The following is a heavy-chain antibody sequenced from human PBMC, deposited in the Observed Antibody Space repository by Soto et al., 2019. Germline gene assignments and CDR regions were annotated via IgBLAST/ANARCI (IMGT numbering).Heavy chain of an antibody. J-gene: IGHJ4*02. D-gene: IGHD3-10*01. V-gene: IGHV4-4*02. Sequence: PSETLSLTCAVSGGSINSRYWWSWVRQSPGKGLEWIGEIYHSGSTNYNPSLKSRVTISVDKSKNQFSLNLSSVTAADTAVYYCARDQNGSGHYYTRYFDYWGQATLVTVSS. CDR3: ARDQNGSGHYYTRYFDY. CDR2: IYHSGST. CDR1: GGSINSRYW.